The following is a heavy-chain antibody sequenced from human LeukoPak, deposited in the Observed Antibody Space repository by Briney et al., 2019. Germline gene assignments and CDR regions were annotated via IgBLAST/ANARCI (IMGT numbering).Heavy chain of an antibody. CDR2: IIPIFGTA. CDR3: ASGLNDPEGRFDH. CDR1: GGTFSSYA. J-gene: IGHJ4*02. V-gene: IGHV1-69*06. Sequence: SVKVTCKASGGTFSSYAISWVRQAPGQGLDWMGRIIPIFGTANYAQKFQGRVTITADKSTSTAYMELSSLRSEDTAVYHRASGLNDPEGRFDHWGQGTLVTVSS.